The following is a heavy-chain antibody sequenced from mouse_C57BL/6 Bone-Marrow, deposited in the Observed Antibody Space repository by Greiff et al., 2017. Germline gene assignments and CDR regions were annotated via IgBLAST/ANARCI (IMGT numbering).Heavy chain of an antibody. CDR3: ARSGYAWFAY. CDR1: GYTFTNYC. D-gene: IGHD3-2*02. J-gene: IGHJ3*01. V-gene: IGHV1-63*01. Sequence: VQLVESGAELVRPGTSVKMSCKASGYTFTNYCIGWAKQRPGHGLAWIGDIYPGGGYTNYNEKFKGKATLTADESSNTACMQFSSLTSEDSAIYYCARSGYAWFAYWGQGTMVTVSA. CDR2: IYPGGGYT.